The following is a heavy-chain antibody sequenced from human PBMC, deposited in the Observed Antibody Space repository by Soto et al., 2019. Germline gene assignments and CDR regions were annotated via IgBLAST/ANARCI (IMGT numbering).Heavy chain of an antibody. CDR2: ISGSGVST. J-gene: IGHJ4*02. CDR1: GFTFSSYA. V-gene: IGHV3-23*01. CDR3: AKSPGMYYYDSSGYYHYDD. Sequence: GGSLRLSCAAPGFTFSSYAMSWVRQAPGKGLEWVSAISGSGVSTYYADSVKGRFTISRDNSMNTLYLQMNSLRAEDTAVYYCAKSPGMYYYDSSGYYHYDDWGQGTLVTVSS. D-gene: IGHD3-22*01.